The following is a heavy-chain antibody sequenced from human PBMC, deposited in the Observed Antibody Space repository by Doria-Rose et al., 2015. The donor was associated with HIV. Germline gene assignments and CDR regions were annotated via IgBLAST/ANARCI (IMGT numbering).Heavy chain of an antibody. D-gene: IGHD3-22*01. CDR1: GLIVNNNY. V-gene: IGHV3-66*01. CDR2: IYSGAAP. J-gene: IGHJ4*02. Sequence: SGWGLVQPGGSLRLSCVASGLIVNNNYMGWVRQAPGKGLEWVSVIYSGAAPYYADSVKGRFTISRDSSKNTLYLQMSSLTAEDTAMYYWARVSSYYHFDLDHWGQGTLVTVSA. CDR3: ARVSSYYHFDLDH.